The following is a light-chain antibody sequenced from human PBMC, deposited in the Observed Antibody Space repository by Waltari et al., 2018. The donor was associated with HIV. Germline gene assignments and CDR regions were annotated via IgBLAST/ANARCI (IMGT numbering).Light chain of an antibody. CDR3: QSHDDFVGSRE. V-gene: IGLV1-40*01. J-gene: IGLJ2*01. CDR1: TSNIGAAYD. Sequence: QSALTQPPSVSGAPGQTVTISCTGTTSNIGAAYDVHWYQQFPGGAHRPLISAGNNRPSGAPHRFSVSKSGNAASLTITGLQADDEAEYYCQSHDDFVGSREFGGG. CDR2: AGN.